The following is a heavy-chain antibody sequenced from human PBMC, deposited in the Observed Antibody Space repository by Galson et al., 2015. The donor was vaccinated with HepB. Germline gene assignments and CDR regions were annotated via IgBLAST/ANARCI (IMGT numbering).Heavy chain of an antibody. CDR2: ISYDGSNK. V-gene: IGHV3-30-3*01. Sequence: SLRLSCAASGFTFSSYAVHWVRQAPGKGLEWVAVISYDGSNKYYADSVKGRFTISRDNSKNTLYLQMNSLRAEDTAVYYCARDLQEVYFDYWGQGTLVTVSS. CDR1: GFTFSSYA. CDR3: ARDLQEVYFDY. J-gene: IGHJ4*02.